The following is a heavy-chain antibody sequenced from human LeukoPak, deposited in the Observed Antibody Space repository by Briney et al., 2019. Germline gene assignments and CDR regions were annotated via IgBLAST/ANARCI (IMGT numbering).Heavy chain of an antibody. CDR3: ATTPDAKYSSGWYDY. D-gene: IGHD6-19*01. CDR1: GFTFSSYS. Sequence: GGSLRLSCAASGFTFSSYSMHWVRQAPGKGLEWVSSITGSSNYIYYADSVKGRFTISRDNAKNSLYLQMNSLRAEDTAVYYCATTPDAKYSSGWYDYWGQGTLVTVSS. V-gene: IGHV3-21*01. J-gene: IGHJ4*02. CDR2: ITGSSNYI.